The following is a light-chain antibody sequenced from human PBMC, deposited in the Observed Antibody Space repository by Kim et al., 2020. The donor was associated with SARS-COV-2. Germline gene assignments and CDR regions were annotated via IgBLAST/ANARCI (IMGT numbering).Light chain of an antibody. CDR2: EVT. CDR3: QSYTNNISL. CDR1: YNDIGQYNF. V-gene: IGLV2-14*01. Sequence: QSALTQPASVSGSPGQSITISCTGTYNDIGQYNFVSWYQQHPGKAPKVIIFEVTNRPSGVSSRFSGSKSGNTASLTISGLQAEDEAEYYCQSYTNNISLFGGGTQLTVL. J-gene: IGLJ2*01.